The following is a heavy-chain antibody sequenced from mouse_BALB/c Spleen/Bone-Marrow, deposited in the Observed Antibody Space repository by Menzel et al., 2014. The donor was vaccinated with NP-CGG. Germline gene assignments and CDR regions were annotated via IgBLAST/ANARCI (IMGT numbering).Heavy chain of an antibody. CDR1: GFTFSSYA. Sequence: EVMLVESGGGLVKPGGSLKLSCAASGFTFSSYAMSWVRRTPEKRLEWVATISSGGSYTYYPDSVKGRFTISRDNAKNTLYLQMSSLRSEDTAMYYCARHYYGSSYYFDYWGQGTTLTVSS. J-gene: IGHJ2*01. V-gene: IGHV5-9-1*01. CDR2: ISSGGSYT. CDR3: ARHYYGSSYYFDY. D-gene: IGHD1-1*01.